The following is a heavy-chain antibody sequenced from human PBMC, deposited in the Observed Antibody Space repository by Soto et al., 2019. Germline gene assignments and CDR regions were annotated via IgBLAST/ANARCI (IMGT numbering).Heavy chain of an antibody. CDR2: ISSNGGST. Sequence: SXXLSSSGSAFTFTSYPMHWSRQSHGKGLEYVSAISSNGGSTYYADYVKGRFTISRDNSRNTLYLQMSSLRAEDTAVYYCVKDRSGRFLEWYHAFDIWGQGTMVTVSS. J-gene: IGHJ3*02. CDR1: AFTFTSYP. D-gene: IGHD3-3*01. V-gene: IGHV3-64D*08. CDR3: VKDRSGRFLEWYHAFDI.